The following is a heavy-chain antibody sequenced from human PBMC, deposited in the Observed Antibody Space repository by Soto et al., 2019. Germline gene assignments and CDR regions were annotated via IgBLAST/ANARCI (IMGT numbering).Heavy chain of an antibody. CDR1: GGSFSGYY. CDR3: ARGGYGRKDY. D-gene: IGHD6-13*01. V-gene: IGHV4-34*01. CDR2: INHSGST. Sequence: QVQLQQWGAGLLKPSETLSLTCAVYGGSFSGYYWSWIRQPPGKGLEWIGEINHSGSTNYNPSLKSRVTISVDTSKNQFSLKLSSVNAADTAVYYCARGGYGRKDYWGQGTLVTVSS. J-gene: IGHJ4*02.